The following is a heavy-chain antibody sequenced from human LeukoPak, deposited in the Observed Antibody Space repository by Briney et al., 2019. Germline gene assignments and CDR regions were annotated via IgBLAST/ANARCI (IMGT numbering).Heavy chain of an antibody. CDR3: AREDLLLSYGFDP. CDR2: INPNSGGT. D-gene: IGHD2-15*01. Sequence: GASVKVSCKASGYTFTGYYMHWVRQAPGQGLEWMGRINPNSGGTNYAQKFQGRVTITRDTSASTAYMELSSLRSEDTAVYYCAREDLLLSYGFDPWGQGTLVTVSS. J-gene: IGHJ5*02. V-gene: IGHV1-2*06. CDR1: GYTFTGYY.